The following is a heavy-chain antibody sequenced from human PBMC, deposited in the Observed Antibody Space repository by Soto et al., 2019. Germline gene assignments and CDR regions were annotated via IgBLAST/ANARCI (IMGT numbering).Heavy chain of an antibody. Sequence: PSETLSLTCTVSGGSISSGDYYWSWIRQPPGKGLEWIGYIYYSGSTYYNPSLKSRVTISVDTSKNQFSLKLSSVTAADTAVYYCARAPNDFWSGYAGLYFDYWGQGTLVTVSS. CDR3: ARAPNDFWSGYAGLYFDY. V-gene: IGHV4-30-4*01. CDR1: GGSISSGDYY. J-gene: IGHJ4*02. D-gene: IGHD3-3*01. CDR2: IYYSGST.